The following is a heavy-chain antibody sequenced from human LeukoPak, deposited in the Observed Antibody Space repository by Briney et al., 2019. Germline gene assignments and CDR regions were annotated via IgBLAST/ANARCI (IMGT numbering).Heavy chain of an antibody. J-gene: IGHJ4*02. Sequence: GGSLRLSCAASGFTFSSYSMNWVRQAPGKGLEWVSSISSSSSYIYYADSVKGRFTISRDNSKNTLYLQMNSLRAEDTAVYYCARDGIRELLTGDYWGQGTLVTVSS. CDR3: ARDGIRELLTGDY. CDR1: GFTFSSYS. CDR2: ISSSSSYI. D-gene: IGHD1-26*01. V-gene: IGHV3-21*01.